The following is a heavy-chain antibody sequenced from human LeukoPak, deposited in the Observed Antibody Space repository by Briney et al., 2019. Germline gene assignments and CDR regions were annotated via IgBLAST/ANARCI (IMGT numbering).Heavy chain of an antibody. V-gene: IGHV3-74*01. J-gene: IGHJ4*02. CDR3: ATGDGDSRYYFDS. D-gene: IGHD4-17*01. Sequence: GGSLRLSCAASGFSLSTYWMHWVRQAQGKGLVWVSRISSDGSSTNYADSVKGRFTISRDNAKNTLYLQVNSLRAEDTAVYYCATGDGDSRYYFDSWGQGTLVTVSS. CDR2: ISSDGSST. CDR1: GFSLSTYW.